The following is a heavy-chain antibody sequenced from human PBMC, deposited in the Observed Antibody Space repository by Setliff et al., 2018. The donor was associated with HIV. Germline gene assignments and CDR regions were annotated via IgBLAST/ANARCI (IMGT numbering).Heavy chain of an antibody. J-gene: IGHJ4*02. CDR3: AKKKGFYDVLTGMDY. CDR2: ITGGGGST. V-gene: IGHV3-23*01. Sequence: GGSLRLSCAASGFTFRSYAMSWVRQAPGKGLEWVSVITGGGGSTFYADSVKGRFTISRDNSKNTLHLQMISLRAEDTAVYYCAKKKGFYDVLTGMDYWGQGTLVTV. D-gene: IGHD3-9*01. CDR1: GFTFRSYA.